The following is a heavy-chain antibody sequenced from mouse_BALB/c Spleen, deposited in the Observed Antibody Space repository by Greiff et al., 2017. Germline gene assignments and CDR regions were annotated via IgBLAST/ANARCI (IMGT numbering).Heavy chain of an antibody. V-gene: IGHV14-4*02. CDR3: NANDGYYTYAMDY. J-gene: IGHJ4*01. CDR2: IDPENGDT. CDR1: GFNIKDYY. D-gene: IGHD2-3*01. Sequence: VQLQQSGAELVRSGASVKLSCTASGFNIKDYYMHWVKQRPEQGLEWIGWIDPENGDTEYAPKFQGKATMTADTSSNTAYLQLSSLTSEDTAVYYCNANDGYYTYAMDYWGQGTSVTVSS.